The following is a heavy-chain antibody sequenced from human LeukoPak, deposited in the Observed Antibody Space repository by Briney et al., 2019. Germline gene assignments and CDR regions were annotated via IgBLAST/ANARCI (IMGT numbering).Heavy chain of an antibody. D-gene: IGHD6-13*01. CDR3: AKARIAAAGTGAFDV. Sequence: GGSLRLSCAASGFTFSSSAMTWVRQAPGKGLEWVSAFSATGGSAYYAESVKGRFTISRDNSKNTLYLQMSSLRAEDTAIYYCAKARIAAAGTGAFDVWGQGTLVTVSS. V-gene: IGHV3-23*01. CDR2: FSATGGSA. CDR1: GFTFSSSA. J-gene: IGHJ4*02.